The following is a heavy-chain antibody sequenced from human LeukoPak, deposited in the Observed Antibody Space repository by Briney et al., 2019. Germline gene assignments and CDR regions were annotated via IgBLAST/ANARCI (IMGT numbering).Heavy chain of an antibody. CDR2: IYRSGLT. J-gene: IGHJ4*02. V-gene: IGHV4-4*02. Sequence: SGTLSLTCAVSGGSISSSNWWTWVRQPPGKGLEWLGEIYRSGLTNYNPSLKSRLTISVDTSKNQFSLKLTSLTAADTAVYYCARIAVAVSGTGYFDSWGPGSLVTVSS. D-gene: IGHD6-19*01. CDR1: GGSISSSNW. CDR3: ARIAVAVSGTGYFDS.